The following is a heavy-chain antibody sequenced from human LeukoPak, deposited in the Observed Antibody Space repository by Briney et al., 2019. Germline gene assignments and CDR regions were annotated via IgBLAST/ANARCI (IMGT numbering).Heavy chain of an antibody. J-gene: IGHJ3*02. CDR3: ARDHSVVWSGAPDAFDI. V-gene: IGHV1-18*01. CDR2: ISPYNGNT. CDR1: GYTFSSYG. Sequence: GASVKVSCKASGYTFSSYGISWVRQAPGQGLEWMGWISPYNGNTEYGQKVQGRVTMTTDRPTTTASMELTSLRSDDTAMYYCARDHSVVWSGAPDAFDIWGQGTTVTVSS. D-gene: IGHD1-26*01.